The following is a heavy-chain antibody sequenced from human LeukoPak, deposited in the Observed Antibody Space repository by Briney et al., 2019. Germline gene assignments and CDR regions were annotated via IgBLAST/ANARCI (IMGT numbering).Heavy chain of an antibody. D-gene: IGHD7-27*01. J-gene: IGHJ4*02. V-gene: IGHV1-2*02. CDR2: INPNSGGT. Sequence: ASVKVSCKASGYTFTDYYIHWVRQAPGQGLEWMGWINPNSGGTNCAQKFQGRVTMTRDTSITTAYMELSGLRSDDTAVFYCARVSSNWDTYFHYWGQGSLVTVSS. CDR1: GYTFTDYY. CDR3: ARVSSNWDTYFHY.